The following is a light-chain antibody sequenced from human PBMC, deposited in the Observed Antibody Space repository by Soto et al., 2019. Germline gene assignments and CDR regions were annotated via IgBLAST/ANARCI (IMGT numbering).Light chain of an antibody. V-gene: IGKV2-28*01. CDR2: LAS. Sequence: IVVTQSPLSLPVTPGEPASISCRSSQSLLHSNGYNYLGWYVQKPGQSPQLLIFLASNRASGVPDRFSGSGSGTDFTLKISRVEAEDGGVYYCMQGVQAPFFGPGTKVDIK. CDR1: QSLLHSNGYNY. J-gene: IGKJ3*01. CDR3: MQGVQAPF.